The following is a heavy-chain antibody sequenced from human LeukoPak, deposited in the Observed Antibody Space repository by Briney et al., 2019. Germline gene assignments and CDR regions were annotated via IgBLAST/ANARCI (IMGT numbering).Heavy chain of an antibody. J-gene: IGHJ4*02. V-gene: IGHV4-59*08. D-gene: IGHD5-18*01. CDR3: ARYSYGGFYFDY. CDR1: AGSISGYY. CDR2: LYYDGST. Sequence: SETLSLTCNVSAGSISGYYWSWLRQPPGKGLEWIGYLYYDGSTTYNPSLKSRVTISLDTCKNQFFLKLSSVTAADTAVYYCARYSYGGFYFDYWGQGTLVTVSS.